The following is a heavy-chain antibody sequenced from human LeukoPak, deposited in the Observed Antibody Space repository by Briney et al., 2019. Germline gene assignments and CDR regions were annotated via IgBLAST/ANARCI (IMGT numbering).Heavy chain of an antibody. CDR3: AKDMSPRYGETLFDY. Sequence: GGSLRLSCAASGFTFDDYAMHWVRQAPGKGLEWVSGISWNSGNIGYADSVKGRFTISRDNAKNSLYLQINSLRAEDTALYYCAKDMSPRYGETLFDYWGQGTLVTVSS. V-gene: IGHV3-9*01. CDR2: ISWNSGNI. J-gene: IGHJ4*02. D-gene: IGHD4-17*01. CDR1: GFTFDDYA.